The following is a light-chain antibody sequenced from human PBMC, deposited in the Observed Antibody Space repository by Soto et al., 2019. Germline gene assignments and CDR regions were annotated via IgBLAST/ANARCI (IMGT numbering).Light chain of an antibody. CDR1: QSVSRY. J-gene: IGKJ3*01. CDR3: QQYGSSPFT. Sequence: EIVLTQSPATLSLSPGERATLSCRASQSVSRYLAWYQQKPGQAPRLLIYDASNRATGIPARFSGSGSGTDFTLTISSLEPEDFAVYYCQQYGSSPFTFGPGTKVDIK. V-gene: IGKV3-11*01. CDR2: DAS.